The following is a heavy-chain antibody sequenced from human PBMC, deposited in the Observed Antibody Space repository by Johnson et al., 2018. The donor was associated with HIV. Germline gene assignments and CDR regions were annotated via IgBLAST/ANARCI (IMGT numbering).Heavy chain of an antibody. CDR2: ISSSGSII. Sequence: QVQVVESGGGLVKPGGSLRLSCAASGFSFSDYYMSWIRQAPGKGLEWLSHISSSGSIIYYADSVKGRFTISRDNAKNSLFLQMNSLRTEDTGVYYCARREVVFGSYDNWDAFDIWGQGTMVTVSS. CDR3: ARREVVFGSYDNWDAFDI. D-gene: IGHD1-1*01. V-gene: IGHV3-11*04. CDR1: GFSFSDYY. J-gene: IGHJ3*02.